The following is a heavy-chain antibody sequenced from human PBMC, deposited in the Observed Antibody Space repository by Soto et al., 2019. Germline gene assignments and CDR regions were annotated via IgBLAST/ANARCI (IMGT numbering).Heavy chain of an antibody. CDR1: GFPFTNYW. CDR2: INDSGGET. J-gene: IGHJ6*04. D-gene: IGHD6-6*01. V-gene: IGHV3-23*01. Sequence: GGSLRLSCGASGFPFTNYWMSWVRQAPGKGLEWVSDINDSGGETYYADSVKGRFTISRDNSKNTLYLQMNSLRAEDTAVYYRAKGGVAARTPLGVWGKGTTVTVSS. CDR3: AKGGVAARTPLGV.